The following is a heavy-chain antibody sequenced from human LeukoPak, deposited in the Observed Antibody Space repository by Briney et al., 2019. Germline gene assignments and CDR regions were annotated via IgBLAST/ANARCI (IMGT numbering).Heavy chain of an antibody. CDR3: ARVGYYDRSPGGYFDY. D-gene: IGHD3-22*01. J-gene: IGHJ4*02. CDR2: IYYSGST. Sequence: SETLSLTCTVSGGSISSGDYSWSWIRQPPGKGLEWIGYIYYSGSTYYNPSLKSRVTISVDTSKNQFSLKLSSVTAADTAVYYCARVGYYDRSPGGYFDYWGQGTLVTVSS. CDR1: GGSISSGDYS. V-gene: IGHV4-30-4*01.